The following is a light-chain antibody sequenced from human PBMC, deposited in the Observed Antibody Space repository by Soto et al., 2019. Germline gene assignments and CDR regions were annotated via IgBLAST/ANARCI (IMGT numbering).Light chain of an antibody. J-gene: IGKJ3*01. Sequence: DIQMTQSPSSLSASVGDRVKITCRASQSIDTYLNWYQQRPGQAPSLLIYSTSTLQSGVPSRFRGSGSGTDFTLTISSLQPEDFATYFCQHVYSMPITFGPGTKVDLE. CDR2: STS. CDR1: QSIDTY. V-gene: IGKV1-39*01. CDR3: QHVYSMPIT.